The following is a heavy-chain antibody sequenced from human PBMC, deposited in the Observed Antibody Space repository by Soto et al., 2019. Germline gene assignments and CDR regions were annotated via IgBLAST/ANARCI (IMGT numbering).Heavy chain of an antibody. D-gene: IGHD1-26*01. CDR3: ARREIQGPIDY. V-gene: IGHV4-28*01. CDR2: IYYSGST. J-gene: IGHJ4*02. CDR1: GSSISSSNW. Sequence: QVQLQVWGPGLVKRSDSLSLTCPVSGSSISSSNWWGRIGQPPGKGLEWVGDIYYSGSTYCSPSLKSRVTMSVDTSKNQFSLKLTSVTAVDTAVYYCARREIQGPIDYWGQGTLVTVSS.